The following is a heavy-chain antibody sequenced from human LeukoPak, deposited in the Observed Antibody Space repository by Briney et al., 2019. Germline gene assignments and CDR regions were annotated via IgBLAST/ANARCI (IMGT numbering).Heavy chain of an antibody. CDR2: IDPSDSYT. CDR1: GYSFTSYW. D-gene: IGHD3-10*01. V-gene: IGHV5-10-1*01. Sequence: GESLRISCEGSGYSFTSYWISWVRQMPGKGLEWMGRIDPSDSYTNYSPSFQGHVTISADKSISTAYLQWSSLKASDTAMYYCARHVSYYGSGSYPYAFDIWGQGTMVTVSS. CDR3: ARHVSYYGSGSYPYAFDI. J-gene: IGHJ3*02.